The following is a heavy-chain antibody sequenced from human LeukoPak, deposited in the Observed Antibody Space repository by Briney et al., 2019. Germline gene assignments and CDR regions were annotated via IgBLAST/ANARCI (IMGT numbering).Heavy chain of an antibody. D-gene: IGHD2-2*01. CDR1: GFTFSSCA. CDR2: ISGSGGST. J-gene: IGHJ4*02. Sequence: PGGSLRLSCAASGFTFSSCAMSWVRQAPGKGLEWVSAISGSGGSTYYADSVKGRFTISGDNSKNTLYLQMNSLRAEDTAVYYCAKDPRRYCSSTSCYDGFDYWGQGTLVTVSS. CDR3: AKDPRRYCSSTSCYDGFDY. V-gene: IGHV3-23*01.